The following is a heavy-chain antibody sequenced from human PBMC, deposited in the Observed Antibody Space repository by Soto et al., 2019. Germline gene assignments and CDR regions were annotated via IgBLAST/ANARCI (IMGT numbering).Heavy chain of an antibody. Sequence: PSETLSRTCAFHGGSVNGYYWNWIRQPPGKGLEWIGEINHTGGTHYNPSLKSRVTMSVDTSKNQFSLRLSSVTAADTAIYYCATRITVFGLLIPPFDPWGQGTQVTVSS. V-gene: IGHV4-34*01. D-gene: IGHD3-3*01. CDR2: INHTGGT. CDR3: ATRITVFGLLIPPFDP. J-gene: IGHJ5*02. CDR1: GGSVNGYY.